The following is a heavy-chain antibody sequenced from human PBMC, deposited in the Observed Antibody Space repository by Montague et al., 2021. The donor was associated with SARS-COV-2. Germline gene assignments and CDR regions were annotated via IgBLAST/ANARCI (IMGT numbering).Heavy chain of an antibody. J-gene: IGHJ4*02. CDR1: GGSISSYY. CDR3: ASPGGYCSGGSCYYVY. Sequence: SETLSLTCTVSGGSISSYYWSWIRQPPGKGLEWIGYIYYSGSSNYNPSLKSRVTISIDTSKNQFSLNLNSVTAADGAVYYCASPGGYCSGGSCYYVYRGQGTLVTVSS. CDR2: IYYSGSS. D-gene: IGHD2-15*01. V-gene: IGHV4-59*01.